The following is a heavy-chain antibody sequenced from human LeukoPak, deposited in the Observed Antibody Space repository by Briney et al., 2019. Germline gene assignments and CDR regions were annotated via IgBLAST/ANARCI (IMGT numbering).Heavy chain of an antibody. V-gene: IGHV3-48*03. D-gene: IGHD3-10*02. J-gene: IGHJ6*04. CDR2: ISSSGSTI. CDR3: AELGITMIGGV. CDR1: GFTVSSNY. Sequence: GGSLRLSCAASGFTVSSNYMNWVRQAPGKGLEWVSYISSSGSTIYYADSVKGRFTISRDNAKNSLYLQMNSLRAEDTAVYYCAELGITMIGGVWGKGTTVTISS.